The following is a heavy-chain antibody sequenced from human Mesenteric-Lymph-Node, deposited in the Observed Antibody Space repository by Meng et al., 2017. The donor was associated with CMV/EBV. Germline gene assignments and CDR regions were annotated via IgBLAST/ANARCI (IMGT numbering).Heavy chain of an antibody. CDR3: ARDNGGVGSNWAYGMDV. Sequence: GGSLRLSCAASGFTFGSYSMNWVRQAPGKGLEWVSSISSSSNYIYYADSVKGRFTITRDNAKNSLYLQMNSLRAEDTAVYYCARDNGGVGSNWAYGMDVWGQGTTVTVSS. D-gene: IGHD2-8*02. V-gene: IGHV3-21*01. CDR1: GFTFGSYS. CDR2: ISSSSNYI. J-gene: IGHJ6*02.